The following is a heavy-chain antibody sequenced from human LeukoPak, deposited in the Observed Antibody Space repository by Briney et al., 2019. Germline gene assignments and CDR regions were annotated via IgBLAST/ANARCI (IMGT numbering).Heavy chain of an antibody. CDR2: INSGGSSA. Sequence: GGSLRLSCAASGFTFSSYWIHWVRHAPGKGLVWVSRINSGGSSASYADSVKGRFTISRDNAQNTLYQQMNSLRAEDTAVYYCARGGGIAAAGTYFFDYWGQGTLVTVSS. D-gene: IGHD6-13*01. CDR1: GFTFSSYW. J-gene: IGHJ4*02. CDR3: ARGGGIAAAGTYFFDY. V-gene: IGHV3-74*01.